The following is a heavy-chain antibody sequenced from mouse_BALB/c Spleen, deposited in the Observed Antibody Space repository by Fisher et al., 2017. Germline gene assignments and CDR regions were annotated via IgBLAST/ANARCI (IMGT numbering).Heavy chain of an antibody. Sequence: KFKGKATLTVDKSSSTAFMHLNSLTSEDSAVYYCARLWGAMDYWGQGTSVTVSS. CDR3: ARLWGAMDY. V-gene: IGHV1S135*01. J-gene: IGHJ4*01.